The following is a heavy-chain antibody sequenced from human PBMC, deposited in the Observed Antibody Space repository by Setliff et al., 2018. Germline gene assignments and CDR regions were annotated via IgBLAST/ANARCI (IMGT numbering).Heavy chain of an antibody. CDR3: ARERGFAGYYGSWTHQSFDL. V-gene: IGHV4-4*08. D-gene: IGHD3-10*01. J-gene: IGHJ5*02. Sequence: SETLSLTCTVSGGSISDSSWSWIRQPPGKGLEWIGCISSIGNTYYNPSLGSRLTISADTSNNQFSLNLISVTAADTAVYYCARERGFAGYYGSWTHQSFDLWGQGSQVTVSS. CDR1: GGSISDSS. CDR2: ISSIGNT.